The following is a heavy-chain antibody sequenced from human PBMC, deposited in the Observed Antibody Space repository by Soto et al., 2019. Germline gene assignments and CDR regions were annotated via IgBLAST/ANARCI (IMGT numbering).Heavy chain of an antibody. CDR1: GFTFSSYA. D-gene: IGHD2-2*01. J-gene: IGHJ4*02. CDR3: AKVRGGYCSSTSCLIDY. V-gene: IGHV3-23*01. CDR2: ISGSGGST. Sequence: EVQLLESGGGLVQPGGSLRLSCAASGFTFSSYAMSWVRQAPGKGLEWVSAISGSGGSTYYADSVKGRFTISRDNSKNTLYLQMNSLRAEDTAVYYCAKVRGGYCSSTSCLIDYWGQGTLVTVSS.